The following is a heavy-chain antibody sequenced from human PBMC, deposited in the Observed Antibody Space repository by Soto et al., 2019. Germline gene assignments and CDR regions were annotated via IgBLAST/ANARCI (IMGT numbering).Heavy chain of an antibody. CDR3: ARDGADFWSGYYRGYNWFDP. CDR2: IYYSGST. J-gene: IGHJ5*02. CDR1: GGSISSYY. D-gene: IGHD3-3*01. V-gene: IGHV4-59*01. Sequence: SETLSLTCTVSGGSISSYYWIWIRQPPGKGLEWIGYIYYSGSTNYNPSLKSRVTISVDTSKNQFSLKLSSVTAADTAVYYCARDGADFWSGYYRGYNWFDPWGQGTLVTVSS.